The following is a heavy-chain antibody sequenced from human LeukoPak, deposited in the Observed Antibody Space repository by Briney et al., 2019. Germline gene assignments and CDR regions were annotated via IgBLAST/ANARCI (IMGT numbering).Heavy chain of an antibody. Sequence: ASVKVSCKASGGTFSSYAISWVRQAPGQGLEWMGWIIPILGSANYAQSFQGRVTMTADESTSTAYMELSSLRSEDTAVYYCATSSRTYSSTDYWGQGTLVTVSS. D-gene: IGHD6-13*01. CDR2: IIPILGSA. CDR3: ATSSRTYSSTDY. J-gene: IGHJ4*02. V-gene: IGHV1-69*11. CDR1: GGTFSSYA.